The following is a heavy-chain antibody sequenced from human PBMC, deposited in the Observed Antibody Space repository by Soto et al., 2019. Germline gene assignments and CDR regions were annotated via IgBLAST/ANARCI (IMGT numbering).Heavy chain of an antibody. Sequence: GGSLRLSCAASGFTVSSNYMSWVRQAPGKGLEWVSVIYSGGSTYYADSVKGRFTISRDNSKNTLYLQMNSLRAEDTAVYYGARVLAESYSSRSSGRGWYYYYYMDVWGKGTTVTVSS. CDR2: IYSGGST. CDR3: ARVLAESYSSRSSGRGWYYYYYMDV. V-gene: IGHV3-66*01. CDR1: GFTVSSNY. J-gene: IGHJ6*03. D-gene: IGHD6-19*01.